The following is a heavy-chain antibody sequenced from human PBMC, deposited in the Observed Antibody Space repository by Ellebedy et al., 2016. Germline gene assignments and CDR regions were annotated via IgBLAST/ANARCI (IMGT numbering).Heavy chain of an antibody. V-gene: IGHV4-4*02. CDR3: TRAPAGPQDS. J-gene: IGHJ4*02. CDR1: GVSIISSDW. Sequence: SETLSLTCAVSGVSIISSDWWSWVRQSPGKALEWIGEVFHGGSTNYNPSLKSRVSMSVDTSKNQFSLTLTSLTVADTAVYYCTRAPAGPQDSWGQGKLVTVSS. CDR2: VFHGGST. D-gene: IGHD6-13*01.